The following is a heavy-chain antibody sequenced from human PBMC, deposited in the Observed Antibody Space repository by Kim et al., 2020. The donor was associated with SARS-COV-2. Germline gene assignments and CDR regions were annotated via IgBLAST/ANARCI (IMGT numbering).Heavy chain of an antibody. CDR1: GFSFSTNA. CDR2: ISGNGDIT. V-gene: IGHV3-23*01. Sequence: GGSLRLSCAASGFSFSTNAMTWVRQAPGKGLEWVSTISGNGDITYYADSVRGRFIISRDNSKNTLYLQMNTLRVEDAALYYCAKDNNHWEHWGQGTLVTVSS. J-gene: IGHJ4*02. CDR3: AKDNNHWEH. D-gene: IGHD1-26*01.